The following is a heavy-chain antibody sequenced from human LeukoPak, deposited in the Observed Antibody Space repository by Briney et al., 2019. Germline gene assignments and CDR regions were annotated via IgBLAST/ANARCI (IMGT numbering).Heavy chain of an antibody. D-gene: IGHD3-22*01. CDR3: ARPGVPLHYYDSSPYYFDY. Sequence: GESLQISCKGSGYSFTSYWIGWVRQMPGKGLEWMGIIYPGDSDTRYSPSFQGQVTISADKSISTAYLQWSSLKASDTAMYYCARPGVPLHYYDSSPYYFDYWGQGTLVTVSS. V-gene: IGHV5-51*01. CDR1: GYSFTSYW. CDR2: IYPGDSDT. J-gene: IGHJ4*02.